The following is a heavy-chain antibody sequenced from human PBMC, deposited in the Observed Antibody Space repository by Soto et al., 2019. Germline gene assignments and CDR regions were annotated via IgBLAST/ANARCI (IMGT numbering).Heavy chain of an antibody. CDR1: GLTFGSYA. CDR3: AKDSSGYSYDHNAFDI. D-gene: IGHD5-18*01. Sequence: EVQLLESGGGLVQPGGSLRLSCAASGLTFGSYAMNWVRQAPGKGLEWVSGVSGGGGSTYYADSVKGRFTISRDNSKNTLYLQMNSLRAEDTAVYYCAKDSSGYSYDHNAFDIWGQGTMVTVSS. V-gene: IGHV3-23*01. J-gene: IGHJ3*02. CDR2: VSGGGGST.